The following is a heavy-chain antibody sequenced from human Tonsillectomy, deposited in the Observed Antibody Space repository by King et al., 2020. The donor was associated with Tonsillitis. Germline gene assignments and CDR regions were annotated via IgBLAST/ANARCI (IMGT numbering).Heavy chain of an antibody. J-gene: IGHJ5*02. CDR2: ISVSGSTI. CDR1: GFTFSSYE. V-gene: IGHV3-48*03. CDR3: ARGGYSDSSGYYTS. D-gene: IGHD3-22*01. Sequence: VQLVESGGGLVQPGGSLRLSCAASGFTFSSYEMNWVRQAPGKGLEWSSSISVSGSTIYYADSVKGRFTISRDNAKNSLYLQMNSLRAEDTAVYYCARGGYSDSSGYYTSWGQGTLVTVSS.